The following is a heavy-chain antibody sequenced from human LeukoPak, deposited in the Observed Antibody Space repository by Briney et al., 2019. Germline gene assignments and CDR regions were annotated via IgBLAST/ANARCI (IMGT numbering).Heavy chain of an antibody. CDR3: ARDVDPKRLYYDSSGYYPNFDY. D-gene: IGHD3-22*01. J-gene: IGHJ4*02. V-gene: IGHV1-18*01. Sequence: ASVKVSCKTSGYIFSSYGINWVRQAPGQGLEWVGWISAYNGDTKYAQKLQGRVTMTTDTSTRTVYMELRTLRSDDTAVYYCARDVDPKRLYYDSSGYYPNFDYWGQGTLVTVSS. CDR1: GYIFSSYG. CDR2: ISAYNGDT.